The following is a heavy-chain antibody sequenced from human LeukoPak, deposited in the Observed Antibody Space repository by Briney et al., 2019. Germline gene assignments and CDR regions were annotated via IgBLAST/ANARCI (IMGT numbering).Heavy chain of an antibody. D-gene: IGHD1-26*01. J-gene: IGHJ4*02. Sequence: QPGESLRLSCAASGFTFSSYAMSWVRQAPEKGLEWVSTVSGSGGGTYYADSVKGRFTISRDDSKNTLYLQMNSLRAEDTAVYYCVKDLGRYRNNCFDYWGQGTLVTVSS. CDR1: GFTFSSYA. V-gene: IGHV3-23*01. CDR3: VKDLGRYRNNCFDY. CDR2: VSGSGGGT.